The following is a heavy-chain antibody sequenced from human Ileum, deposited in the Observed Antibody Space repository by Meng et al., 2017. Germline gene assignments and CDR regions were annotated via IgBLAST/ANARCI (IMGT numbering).Heavy chain of an antibody. D-gene: IGHD1-14*01. V-gene: IGHV1-46*01. CDR3: AREPPENYYFDY. J-gene: IGHJ4*02. Sequence: ASVQVSCKASGYTFTRYYIHWVRQAPGQGLEWMGILRTRNDITINAPKFQGRVTMTRDTSTTTVYMELSSLTSDDTAVYYCAREPPENYYFDYWGQGTLVTVAS. CDR2: LRTRNDIT. CDR1: GYTFTRYY.